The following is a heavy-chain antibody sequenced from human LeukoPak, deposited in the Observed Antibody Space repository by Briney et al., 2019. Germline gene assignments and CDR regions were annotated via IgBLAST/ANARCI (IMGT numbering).Heavy chain of an antibody. D-gene: IGHD2-2*01. CDR2: ISYDGSNK. CDR3: AKGFSTSPLRYYYYYGMDV. CDR1: GFTFSSYA. J-gene: IGHJ6*02. V-gene: IGHV3-30-3*01. Sequence: GGSLRLSCAAYGFTFSSYAMHWVRQAPGKGLEWVAVISYDGSNKYYADSVKGRFTISRDNAKNSLYLQMNSLRAEDTALYYCAKGFSTSPLRYYYYYGMDVWGQGTTVTVSS.